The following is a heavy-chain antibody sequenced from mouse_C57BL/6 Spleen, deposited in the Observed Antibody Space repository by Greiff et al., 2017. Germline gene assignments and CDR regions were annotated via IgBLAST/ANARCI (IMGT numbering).Heavy chain of an antibody. CDR2: IDPSDSYT. D-gene: IGHD1-1*01. CDR1: GYTFTSYW. CDR3: ARWSRSGYAMDY. V-gene: IGHV1-69*01. J-gene: IGHJ4*01. Sequence: QVQLQQPGAELVMPGASVKLSCKASGYTFTSYWMHWVKQRPGQGLEWIGEIDPSDSYTNYNQKFKGKSTLTVDKSSSTAYMQLSSLTSEDSAVYYCARWSRSGYAMDYWGQGTSVTVSS.